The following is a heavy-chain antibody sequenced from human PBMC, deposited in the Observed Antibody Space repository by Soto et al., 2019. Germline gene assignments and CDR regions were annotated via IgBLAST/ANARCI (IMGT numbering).Heavy chain of an antibody. CDR3: AKDRQSYNAVWDPFDS. J-gene: IGHJ3*01. CDR2: IGGGADDR. V-gene: IGHV3-23*01. Sequence: EVQLLESGGGLVQPGGSLRLSCAASGFTFDTYAMSWVRQAPGRGLEWVSSIGGGADDRHYTDSVKGRFTISRDNSRNTVFLHMSSLSAEDTARYYCAKDRQSYNAVWDPFDSWGQGTVVTVTS. CDR1: GFTFDTYA. D-gene: IGHD3-10*01.